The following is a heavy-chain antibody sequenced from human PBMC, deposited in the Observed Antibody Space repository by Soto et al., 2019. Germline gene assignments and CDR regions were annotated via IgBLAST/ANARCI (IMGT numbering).Heavy chain of an antibody. J-gene: IGHJ5*02. V-gene: IGHV1-24*01. CDR3: ATERRESRFLEPYNWFDP. CDR1: GYTLTELS. D-gene: IGHD3-3*01. CDR2: FDPEDGET. Sequence: ASVKVSCKVSGYTLTELSMHWVRQAPGKGLEWMGGFDPEDGETIYAQKFQGRVTMTEDTSTDTAYMELSSLRSEDTALYYCATERRESRFLEPYNWFDPWGQGTLVTVSS.